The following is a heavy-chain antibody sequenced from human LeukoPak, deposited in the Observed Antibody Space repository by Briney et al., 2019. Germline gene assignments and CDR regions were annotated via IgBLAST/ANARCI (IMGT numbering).Heavy chain of an antibody. D-gene: IGHD6-19*01. Sequence: GGSLRLSCSASGFTFSSYAMHWVRQAPGKGLEYVSAISSNGGSTYYADSVKGRFTISRDNSKNTLYLQMSSLRAEDTAVYYCVKEAGAVLAVAGTEGWYFDYWGQGTLVTVSS. CDR3: VKEAGAVLAVAGTEGWYFDY. J-gene: IGHJ4*02. V-gene: IGHV3-64D*09. CDR2: ISSNGGST. CDR1: GFTFSSYA.